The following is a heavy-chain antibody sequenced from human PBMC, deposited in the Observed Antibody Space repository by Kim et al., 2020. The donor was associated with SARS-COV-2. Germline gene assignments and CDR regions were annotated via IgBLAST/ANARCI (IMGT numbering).Heavy chain of an antibody. CDR3: VTESRLVPTGVVEF. D-gene: IGHD2-2*01. V-gene: IGHV3-23*01. J-gene: IGHJ4*02. CDR2: MSGSGTDT. CDR1: GFTFTSNA. Sequence: GGSLRLSCAASGFTFTSNAMSWVRQAPGKELESVSSMSGSGTDTYYADSVKGRFTISRDNSRNTLYLQMNSLRAEDTAVYYCVTESRLVPTGVVEFWGLGTLVTVSS.